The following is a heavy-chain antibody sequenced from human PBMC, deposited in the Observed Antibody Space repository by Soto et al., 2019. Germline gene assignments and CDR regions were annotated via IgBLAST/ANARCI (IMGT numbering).Heavy chain of an antibody. CDR1: GYSLSSNTFY. J-gene: IGHJ6*02. CDR3: ARVTIFGSPYYYYGMDV. V-gene: IGHV4-39*07. Sequence: SETLSLTCTVSGYSLSSNTFYWGWIRQPPGKGLEWIGYIDFSGRTSYNPSLRSRVTISADASKKQFSLKLSSVTAADTAVYYCARVTIFGSPYYYYGMDVWGQGTTVTVSS. D-gene: IGHD3-3*01. CDR2: IDFSGRT.